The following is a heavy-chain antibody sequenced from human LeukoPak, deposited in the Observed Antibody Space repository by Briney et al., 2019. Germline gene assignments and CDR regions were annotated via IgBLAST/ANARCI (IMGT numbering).Heavy chain of an antibody. D-gene: IGHD6-13*01. CDR1: GYTFTSYG. CDR2: ISAYNGNT. CDR3: ARMRAPFFEEGYSSSWYGVDY. V-gene: IGHV1-18*01. J-gene: IGHJ4*02. Sequence: GASVKVSCKASGYTFTSYGISWVRQAPGQGLEWMGWISAYNGNTNYAQKLQGRVTMTTDTSTSTAYMELRSLRSDDTAVYYCARMRAPFFEEGYSSSWYGVDYWGQGTLVTVSS.